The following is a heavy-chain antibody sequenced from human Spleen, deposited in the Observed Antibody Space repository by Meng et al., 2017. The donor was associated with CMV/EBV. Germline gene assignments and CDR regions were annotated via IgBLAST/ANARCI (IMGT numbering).Heavy chain of an antibody. CDR2: IYYSGST. V-gene: IGHV4-61*01. CDR3: ARVYSSVRGAFAP. CDR1: GGSVSSGSYY. D-gene: IGHD2-15*01. J-gene: IGHJ5*02. Sequence: TVSGGSVSSGSYYWSWIRQPPGKGLEWIGYIYYSGSTNYNPSLKSRVPISVHTSKHPFSLQLSSVTAADTAVYYCARVYSSVRGAFAPWGQGTLVTVSS.